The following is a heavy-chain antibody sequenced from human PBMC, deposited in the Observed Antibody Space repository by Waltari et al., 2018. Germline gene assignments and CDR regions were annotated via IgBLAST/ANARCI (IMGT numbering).Heavy chain of an antibody. J-gene: IGHJ4*02. CDR1: GYSISSGYY. CDR2: IYHSGST. V-gene: IGHV4-38-2*02. D-gene: IGHD3-10*01. Sequence: QVQLQESGPGLVKPSETLSLTCTVSGYSISSGYYWGWIRQPPGKGLEWIGSIYHSGSTYYNPSRKSRVTISVDTSKNQFSLKLSSVTAADTAVYYCARVRAYGSGYYFDYWGQGTLVTVSS. CDR3: ARVRAYGSGYYFDY.